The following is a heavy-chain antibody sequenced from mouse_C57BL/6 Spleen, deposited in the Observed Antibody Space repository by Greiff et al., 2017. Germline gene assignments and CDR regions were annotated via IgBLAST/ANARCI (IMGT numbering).Heavy chain of an antibody. D-gene: IGHD1-1*01. CDR1: GYTFTSYW. Sequence: QVQLQQPGAELVMPGASVKLSCKASGYTFTSYWMHWVKQRPGQGLEWIGEIDPSDSYTNYNQKFKGKSTLTVDKSSSTAYMQLSSLTSEDSAVYYCARSFITTNGYFDVWGTGTTVTVSS. CDR2: IDPSDSYT. J-gene: IGHJ1*03. V-gene: IGHV1-69*01. CDR3: ARSFITTNGYFDV.